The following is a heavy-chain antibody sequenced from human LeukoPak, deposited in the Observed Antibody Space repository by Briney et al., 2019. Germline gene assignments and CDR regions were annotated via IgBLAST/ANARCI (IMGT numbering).Heavy chain of an antibody. D-gene: IGHD1-26*01. CDR2: INPNSGGT. J-gene: IGHJ3*02. Sequence: ASVKVSCKASGYTFTGYYMHWVRQAPGQGLEWMGWINPNSGGTNYAQKFQGRVTMTRDTSISTAYMELSRLRSDDTAVYYCARPAIVGAYYPNSDAFDIWGQGTMVTVSS. CDR3: ARPAIVGAYYPNSDAFDI. CDR1: GYTFTGYY. V-gene: IGHV1-2*02.